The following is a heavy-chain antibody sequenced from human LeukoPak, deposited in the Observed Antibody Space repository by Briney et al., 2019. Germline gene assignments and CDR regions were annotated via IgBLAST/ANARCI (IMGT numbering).Heavy chain of an antibody. CDR3: ARFVRELELRGSPNWCHP. CDR1: GYTFTGYY. J-gene: IGHJ5*02. Sequence: ASVKVSCKASGYTFTGYYMHWVRQAPGQGLEWMGRINPNSGATNYAQKFQGRVTMTRATSISTAYMELSRLRSEDTAVYYCARFVRELELRGSPNWCHPGPQGP. D-gene: IGHD1-7*01. V-gene: IGHV1-2*06. CDR2: INPNSGAT.